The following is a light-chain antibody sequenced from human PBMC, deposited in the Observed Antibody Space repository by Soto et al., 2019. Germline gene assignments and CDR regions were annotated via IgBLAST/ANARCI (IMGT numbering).Light chain of an antibody. CDR2: AAS. V-gene: IGKV1-39*01. Sequence: DIQMTQSPSSLSASVGDRVTITCRASQSISSYLNWYQQKPGKAPKLLIYAASSLQSGVPSRFSGSGAGTHFTLTISSLQPKDFAAYYCQQSYSTPRTFGQGTKVEIK. CDR1: QSISSY. J-gene: IGKJ1*01. CDR3: QQSYSTPRT.